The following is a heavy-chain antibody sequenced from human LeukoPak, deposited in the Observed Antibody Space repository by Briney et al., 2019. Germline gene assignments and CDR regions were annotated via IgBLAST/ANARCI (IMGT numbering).Heavy chain of an antibody. CDR2: ISSTSSTI. Sequence: GGSLRLSCATSGFTFSNYGMNWVRQAPGKGLEWVSYISSTSSTINYGDSVKGRFTISRDNAKNSLHLQMNSLRAEDTAVYYCARGGAARPDYWGQGTLVTVSS. V-gene: IGHV3-48*01. CDR3: ARGGAARPDY. CDR1: GFTFSNYG. J-gene: IGHJ4*02. D-gene: IGHD6-6*01.